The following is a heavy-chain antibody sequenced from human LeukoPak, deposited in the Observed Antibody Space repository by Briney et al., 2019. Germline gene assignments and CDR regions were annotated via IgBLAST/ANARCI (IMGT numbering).Heavy chain of an antibody. V-gene: IGHV3-7*01. J-gene: IGHJ4*02. CDR3: ATERGYSTFDY. CDR1: GFTFRNYW. D-gene: IGHD4-23*01. CDR2: IKQDGGDK. Sequence: PGGSLRLSCAASGFTFRNYWMSWVRQAPGKGLEWVANIKQDGGDKNYVDSVKGRFTISRDNARNSLYLQMNSLRAEDTAVYYCATERGYSTFDYWGQGTLVTVSS.